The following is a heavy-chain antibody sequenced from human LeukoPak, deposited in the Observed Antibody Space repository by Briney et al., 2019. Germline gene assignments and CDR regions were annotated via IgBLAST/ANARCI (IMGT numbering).Heavy chain of an antibody. J-gene: IGHJ4*02. D-gene: IGHD6-19*01. V-gene: IGHV3-30*02. CDR1: GFTFRNDG. CDR3: ATLRSDSSGWYYFDY. Sequence: GGSLRLSCAASGFTFRNDGMHWVRQAPGKGLEWVALIWYDGSNKYYADSVKGRFTISRDNSKNMLYLQMNSLRTEDTAVYYCATLRSDSSGWYYFDYWGQGTLVTVSS. CDR2: IWYDGSNK.